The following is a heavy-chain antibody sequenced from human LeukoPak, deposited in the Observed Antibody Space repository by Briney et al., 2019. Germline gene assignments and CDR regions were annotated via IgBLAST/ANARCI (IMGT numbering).Heavy chain of an antibody. D-gene: IGHD3-10*01. CDR3: AKGPPYGGMDV. CDR1: GFIFSSYA. V-gene: IGHV3-23*01. CDR2: INGRGGST. J-gene: IGHJ6*02. Sequence: GGSLRLSCAASGFIFSSYAMSWVRQAPGKGLEWVSSINGRGGSTYYADSVKGRFTISRDNSKSTLYLQMNSLGAEDTAEYFCAKGPPYGGMDVWGQGTTVTVSS.